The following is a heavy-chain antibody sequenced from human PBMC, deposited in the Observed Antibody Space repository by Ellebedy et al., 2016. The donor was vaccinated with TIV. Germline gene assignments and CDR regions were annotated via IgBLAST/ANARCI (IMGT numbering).Heavy chain of an antibody. CDR3: ARDPYGGRTQVRFDP. V-gene: IGHV3-7*03. Sequence: GESLKISCAASGFTLSSSWMSWVRQAPGKGLEWVANINQDGREKYYVDSVKGRFTISRDNAENSLHLQMNYLRAEDTAVYYCARDPYGGRTQVRFDPWGQGTLVTVSS. J-gene: IGHJ5*02. D-gene: IGHD1-26*01. CDR1: GFTLSSSW. CDR2: INQDGREK.